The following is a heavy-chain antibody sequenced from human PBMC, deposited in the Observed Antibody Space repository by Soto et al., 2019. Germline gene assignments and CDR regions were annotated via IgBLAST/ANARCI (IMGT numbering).Heavy chain of an antibody. CDR2: IYYSGST. J-gene: IGHJ6*02. D-gene: IGHD3-3*01. V-gene: IGHV4-61*01. Sequence: SETLSLTCTFSGVSFSSGSYYWSWIRQPPGKGLKWIGYIYYSGSTNYNPSLKSRVTISVDTSKNQFSLKLSSVTAADTAVFYFAGGVFLEYPWDCHDGMDLCCQGISVTVSS. CDR1: GVSFSSGSYY. CDR3: AGGVFLEYPWDCHDGMDL.